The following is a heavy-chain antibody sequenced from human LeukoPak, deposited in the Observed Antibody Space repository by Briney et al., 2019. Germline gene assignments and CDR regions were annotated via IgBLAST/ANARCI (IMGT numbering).Heavy chain of an antibody. CDR3: ATFELRYFDWLVY. CDR1: GYTFTSYY. D-gene: IGHD3-9*01. J-gene: IGHJ4*02. V-gene: IGHV1-24*01. Sequence: ASVKVSCKASGYTFTSYYMHWVRQAPGKGLEWMGGFDPEDGETIYAQKFQGRVTMTEDTSTDTAYMELSSLRSEDTAVYYCATFELRYFDWLVYWGQGTLVTVSS. CDR2: FDPEDGET.